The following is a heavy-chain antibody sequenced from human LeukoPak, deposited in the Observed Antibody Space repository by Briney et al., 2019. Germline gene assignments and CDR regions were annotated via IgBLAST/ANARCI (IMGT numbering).Heavy chain of an antibody. CDR2: ISGSGGST. CDR1: GFTFSSYA. J-gene: IGHJ6*02. V-gene: IGHV3-23*01. D-gene: IGHD1-26*01. CDR3: AKEGGSYYHPLHYYYYYYGMDV. Sequence: PGGSLRLSCAASGFTFSSYAMSWVRQAPGKGLEWASAISGSGGSTYYADSVKGRFTISRDNSKNTLYLQMNSLRAEDTAVYYCAKEGGSYYHPLHYYYYYYGMDVWGQGTTVTVSS.